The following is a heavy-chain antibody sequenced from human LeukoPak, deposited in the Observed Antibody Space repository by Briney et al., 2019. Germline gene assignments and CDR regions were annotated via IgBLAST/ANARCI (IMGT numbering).Heavy chain of an antibody. J-gene: IGHJ4*02. D-gene: IGHD6-13*01. CDR2: IYTSGST. CDR1: GGSISSGSYY. V-gene: IGHV4-61*02. Sequence: SETLSLTCTVSGGSISSGSYYWSWIRQPAGKGLEWIGRIYTSGSTSYNPSLKSRVTILVDTSKNQFSLKLSSVTAADTAVYHCPRSSWYDIIDYWGQGTLVTVSS. CDR3: PRSSWYDIIDY.